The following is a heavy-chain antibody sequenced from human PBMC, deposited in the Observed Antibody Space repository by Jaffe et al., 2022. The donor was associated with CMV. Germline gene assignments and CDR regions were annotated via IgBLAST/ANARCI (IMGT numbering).Heavy chain of an antibody. V-gene: IGHV4-59*01. CDR2: IYYSGST. CDR1: GGSISSYY. CDR3: ARVKCSSTSCYSGHNWFDP. Sequence: QVQLQESGPGLVKPSETLSLTCTVSGGSISSYYWSWIRQPPGKGLEWIGYIYYSGSTNYNPSLKSRVTISVDTSKNQFSLKLSSVTAADTAVYYCARVKCSSTSCYSGHNWFDPWGQGTLVTVSS. J-gene: IGHJ5*02. D-gene: IGHD2-2*01.